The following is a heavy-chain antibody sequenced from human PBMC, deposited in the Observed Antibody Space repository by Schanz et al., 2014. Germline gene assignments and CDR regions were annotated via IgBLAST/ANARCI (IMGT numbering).Heavy chain of an antibody. CDR1: GFTFSSYN. V-gene: IGHV3-21*01. D-gene: IGHD2-15*01. CDR2: ISPSSSYI. J-gene: IGHJ6*02. Sequence: VQLVESGGGVVQPGRSLRLSCAGSGFTFSSYNINWVRQAPGKGLEYISSISPSSSYIYYVDSVKGRFTISRDNAKNSLYLQMNSLRAEDAAVYYCARVELSVYYYAMDVWGQGTTVTVSS. CDR3: ARVELSVYYYAMDV.